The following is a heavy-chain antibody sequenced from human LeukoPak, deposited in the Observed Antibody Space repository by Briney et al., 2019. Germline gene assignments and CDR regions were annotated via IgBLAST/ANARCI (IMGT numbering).Heavy chain of an antibody. J-gene: IGHJ6*03. V-gene: IGHV1-8*03. CDR1: GYTFTSYY. CDR3: ARGLSSTRAYYYYMDV. D-gene: IGHD5/OR15-5a*01. CDR2: MNPNSGNT. Sequence: RASVKVSCKASGYTFTSYYMHWVRQAPGQGLEWMGWMNPNSGNTGYAQKFQGRVTITRNTSISTAYMELSSLRSEDTAVYYCARGLSSTRAYYYYMDVWGKGTTVTVSS.